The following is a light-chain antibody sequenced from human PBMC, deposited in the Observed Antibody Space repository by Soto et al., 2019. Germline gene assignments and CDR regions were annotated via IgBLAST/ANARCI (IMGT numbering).Light chain of an antibody. CDR1: SSNIGAGYD. CDR2: GND. J-gene: IGLJ3*02. Sequence: QSVLTQPPSVSGAPGQRVTISCTGSSSNIGAGYDVHWYQQLPGTAPKLLIFGNDNRPSGVPDRFSCSKSGTSASLAITGLQADDEADYYCQSYDTSLSAWVFGGGTKVTVL. CDR3: QSYDTSLSAWV. V-gene: IGLV1-40*01.